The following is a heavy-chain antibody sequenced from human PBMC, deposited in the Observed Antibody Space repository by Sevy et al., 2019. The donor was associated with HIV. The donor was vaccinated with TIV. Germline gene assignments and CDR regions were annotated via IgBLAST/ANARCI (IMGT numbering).Heavy chain of an antibody. J-gene: IGHJ4*02. D-gene: IGHD3-22*01. V-gene: IGHV1-2*02. CDR1: GYTFTGYY. CDR2: INPNSGGT. Sequence: ASVKVSCKASGYTFTGYYMHWVRQAPGQGLEWMGWINPNSGGTNYAQKFQGRVTMTRDTSISTAYMELSGLRSDDTAVYYCARAEETGRYYYDSSGYYQYYFDYWGQGTLVTVSS. CDR3: ARAEETGRYYYDSSGYYQYYFDY.